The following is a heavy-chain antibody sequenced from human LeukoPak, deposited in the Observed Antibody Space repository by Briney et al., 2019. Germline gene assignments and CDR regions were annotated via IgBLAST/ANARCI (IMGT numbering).Heavy chain of an antibody. V-gene: IGHV1-18*01. CDR3: ARLRNDYYDSSGYYPYFDY. Sequence: ASVKVSCKASGYTFTSYGISWVRQAPGQGLEWMGWISAYNGNTNYAQELQGRVTMTTDTSTSTAYMELRSLRSDDTAVYYCARLRNDYYDSSGYYPYFDYWGQGTLVTVSS. CDR2: ISAYNGNT. J-gene: IGHJ4*02. CDR1: GYTFTSYG. D-gene: IGHD3-22*01.